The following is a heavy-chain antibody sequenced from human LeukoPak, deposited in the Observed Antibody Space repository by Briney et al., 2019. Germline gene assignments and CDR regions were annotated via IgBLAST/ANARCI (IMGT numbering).Heavy chain of an antibody. CDR1: GGSISSGGYY. V-gene: IGHV4-30-2*01. J-gene: IGHJ4*02. CDR2: IYHSGST. D-gene: IGHD2-2*01. Sequence: SETLSLTCTVSGGSISSGGYYWSWIRQPPGKGLEWIGYIYHSGSTYYNPSLKSRVTISVDRSKNQFSLKLSSVTAADTAVYYCARVEVPSSFDYWGQGTLVTVSS. CDR3: ARVEVPSSFDY.